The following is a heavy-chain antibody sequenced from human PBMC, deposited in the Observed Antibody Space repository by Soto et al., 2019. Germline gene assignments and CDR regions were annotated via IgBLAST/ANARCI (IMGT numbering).Heavy chain of an antibody. D-gene: IGHD6-13*01. J-gene: IGHJ6*02. CDR1: GFTFSSYG. CDR3: AKDVIAAAGTGGMDV. CDR2: ISYDGSNK. V-gene: IGHV3-30*18. Sequence: LRLSCAASGFTFSSYGMHWVRQAPGKGLEWVAVISYDGSNKYYADSVKGRFTISRDNSKNTLYLQMNSLRAEDTAVYYCAKDVIAAAGTGGMDVWGQGTTVTVS.